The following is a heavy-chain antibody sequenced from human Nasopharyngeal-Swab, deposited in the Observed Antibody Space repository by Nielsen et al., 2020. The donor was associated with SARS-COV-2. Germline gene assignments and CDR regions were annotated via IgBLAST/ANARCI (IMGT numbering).Heavy chain of an antibody. J-gene: IGHJ2*01. CDR1: GFTFGDYY. D-gene: IGHD6-6*01. V-gene: IGHV3-11*01. Sequence: GGSLRLSCAASGFTFGDYYMSWIRQAPGQGLEWVSYISSSGSTIYYADSVKGRFTISRDNAKNSLYLQMNSLRAEDTAVYYCARVNGQLALAVRYFDLWGRGTLVTVSS. CDR2: ISSSGSTI. CDR3: ARVNGQLALAVRYFDL.